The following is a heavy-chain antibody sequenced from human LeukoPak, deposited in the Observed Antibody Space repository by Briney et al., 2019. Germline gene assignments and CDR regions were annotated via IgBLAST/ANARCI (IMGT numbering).Heavy chain of an antibody. CDR2: VYTSGNT. V-gene: IGHV4-4*07. J-gene: IGHJ4*02. Sequence: SETLSLTCTVSGGSISSYYWSWIRQPAGKGLEWIGRVYTSGNTNYNPSLTSRVTISVDTSKNQFSLKLSSVTAADTAVYYCAREGSSSSGSFDYWGQGTLVTVSS. D-gene: IGHD6-6*01. CDR1: GGSISSYY. CDR3: AREGSSSSGSFDY.